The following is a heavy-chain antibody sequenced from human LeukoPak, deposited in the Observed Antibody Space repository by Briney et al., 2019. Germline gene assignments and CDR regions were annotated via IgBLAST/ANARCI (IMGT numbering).Heavy chain of an antibody. D-gene: IGHD6-19*01. J-gene: IGHJ4*02. CDR1: GFTFSSYS. CDR2: ISSSSSYI. CDR3: ARDTGSGSGWFRR. Sequence: GGSLRLSCAASGFTFSSYSMNWVRQAPGKGLEWVSSISSSSSYIYYADSVKGRFTISRDNAKNSLYLQMNSLRAEDTAVYYCARDTGSGSGWFRRWGQGTLVTVSS. V-gene: IGHV3-21*01.